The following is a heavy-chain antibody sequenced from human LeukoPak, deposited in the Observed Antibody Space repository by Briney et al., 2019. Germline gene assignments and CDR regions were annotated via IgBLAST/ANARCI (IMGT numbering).Heavy chain of an antibody. CDR3: AREYNSGWYGG. J-gene: IGHJ4*02. CDR2: IYHSGST. CDR1: GGSISSSNW. Sequence: SETLSLTCAVSGGSISSSNWWSWVRQPPGKGLEWIGEIYHSGSTNYNPSLKSRVTISVDTSKNQFSLKLSSVTAADTAVYYCAREYNSGWYGGWGQGTLVTVSS. V-gene: IGHV4-4*02. D-gene: IGHD6-19*01.